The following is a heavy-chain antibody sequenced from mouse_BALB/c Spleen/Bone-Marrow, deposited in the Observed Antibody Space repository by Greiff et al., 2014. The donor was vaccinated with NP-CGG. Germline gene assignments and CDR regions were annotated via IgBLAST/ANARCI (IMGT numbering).Heavy chain of an antibody. CDR3: ARITRAAGAMDY. J-gene: IGHJ4*01. V-gene: IGHV2-9*02. Sequence: QVQLKESGPGLVAPSQSLSISCTVSGFSFTSYGVHWVRQPPGKGLEWLGVIWADESTNYNSALMSRLSISKDNSKTQVFLKMNSLQTDDAAMYFCARITRAAGAMDYWGQGTSVTVSS. CDR2: IWADEST. CDR1: GFSFTSYG. D-gene: IGHD1-2*01.